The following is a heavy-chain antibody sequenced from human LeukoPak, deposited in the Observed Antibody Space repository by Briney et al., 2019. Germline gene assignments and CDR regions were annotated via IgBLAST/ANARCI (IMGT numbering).Heavy chain of an antibody. CDR1: GYTFTGYY. Sequence: GASVKVSCKASGYTFTGYYMHWVRQAPGQGLEWMGIINPSGGSTSYAQKFQGRVTMTRDTSTSTVYMELSSLRSEDTAVYYCARDREDIVVVVAAETDAFDIWGQGTMVTVSS. V-gene: IGHV1-46*01. D-gene: IGHD2-15*01. J-gene: IGHJ3*02. CDR3: ARDREDIVVVVAAETDAFDI. CDR2: INPSGGST.